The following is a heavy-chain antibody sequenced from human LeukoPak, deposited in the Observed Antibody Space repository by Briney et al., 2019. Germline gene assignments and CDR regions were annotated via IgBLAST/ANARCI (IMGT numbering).Heavy chain of an antibody. CDR3: ARVLGYTYGHADY. D-gene: IGHD5-18*01. Sequence: SETLSLTCTVSGGSINGYYWCWMRQPPGKGLEWIGNFYSSGSANYNPSLKSRVTISVETSKNQFSLKLSSVTAADTAVYYCARVLGYTYGHADYWGQGTLVTVSS. CDR1: GGSINGYY. CDR2: FYSSGSA. V-gene: IGHV4-59*01. J-gene: IGHJ4*02.